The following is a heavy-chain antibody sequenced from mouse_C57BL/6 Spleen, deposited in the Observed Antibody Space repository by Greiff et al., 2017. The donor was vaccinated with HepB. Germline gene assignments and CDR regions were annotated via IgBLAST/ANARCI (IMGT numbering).Heavy chain of an antibody. Sequence: VQLVESGPELVKPGASVKISCKASGYAFSSSWMNWVKQRPGKGLEWIGRIYPGDGDTNYNGKFKGKATLTADKSSSTAYMQLSSLTSEDSAVYFCARLANWVFAYWGQGTLVTVSA. CDR3: ARLANWVFAY. CDR1: GYAFSSSW. D-gene: IGHD4-1*01. CDR2: IYPGDGDT. J-gene: IGHJ3*01. V-gene: IGHV1-82*01.